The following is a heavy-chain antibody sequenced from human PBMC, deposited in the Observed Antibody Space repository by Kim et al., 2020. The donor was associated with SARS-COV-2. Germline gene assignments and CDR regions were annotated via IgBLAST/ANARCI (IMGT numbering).Heavy chain of an antibody. Sequence: SETLSLTCTVSGGSISSSSYYWGWIRQPPGKGLEWIGSIYYSGSTYYNPSLKSRVTISVDTSKNQFSLKLSSVTAADTAVYYCARLNIVVVAAAIMHDF. D-gene: IGHD2-2*02. J-gene: IGHJ4*01. CDR1: GGSISSSSYY. V-gene: IGHV4-39*01. CDR2: IYYSGST. CDR3: ARLNIVVVAAAIMHDF.